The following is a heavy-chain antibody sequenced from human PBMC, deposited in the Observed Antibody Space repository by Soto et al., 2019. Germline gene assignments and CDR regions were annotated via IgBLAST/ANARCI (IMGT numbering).Heavy chain of an antibody. CDR3: AKDVLVGGSSSDF. V-gene: IGHV3-23*01. Sequence: EVQLLESGGGLVQPGGSLRLSCAASGFTFSSYAMSWVRQAPGKGLEWVSAISGSGGSTYYADSVKGRFTISRDNSKNSRYVQRNSRRADDTAVYYWAKDVLVGGSSSDFWGQGTLVTVSS. J-gene: IGHJ4*02. D-gene: IGHD6-6*01. CDR1: GFTFSSYA. CDR2: ISGSGGST.